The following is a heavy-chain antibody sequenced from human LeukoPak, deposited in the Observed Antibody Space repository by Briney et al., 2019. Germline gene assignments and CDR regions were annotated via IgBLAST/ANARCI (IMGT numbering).Heavy chain of an antibody. CDR2: ISDNGGGT. V-gene: IGHV3-23*01. J-gene: IGHJ3*02. CDR3: AREFKVGTTTLSFDI. Sequence: GGSLRLSCAASGFTFSSYWMSWVRQAPGKGLEWVSAISDNGGGTYYADSAKGRFTVSRDNSKNTLYLQMNSLRAEDTAVYYCAREFKVGTTTLSFDIWGQGTMVTVSS. D-gene: IGHD1-26*01. CDR1: GFTFSSYW.